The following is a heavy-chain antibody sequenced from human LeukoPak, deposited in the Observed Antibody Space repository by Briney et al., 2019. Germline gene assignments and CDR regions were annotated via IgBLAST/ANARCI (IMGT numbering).Heavy chain of an antibody. CDR1: GFTLSSYW. Sequence: PGGSLRHSCAASGFTLSSYWMTWVRQTPGKGLEWVANIKQDGSEKYYVESVKGRFTISRDNAKNSVYLQMNSLRAEDTAVYYCARDDLDGSGSYYNWFDPWGQGTLVTVSS. J-gene: IGHJ5*02. V-gene: IGHV3-7*01. CDR2: IKQDGSEK. D-gene: IGHD3-10*01. CDR3: ARDDLDGSGSYYNWFDP.